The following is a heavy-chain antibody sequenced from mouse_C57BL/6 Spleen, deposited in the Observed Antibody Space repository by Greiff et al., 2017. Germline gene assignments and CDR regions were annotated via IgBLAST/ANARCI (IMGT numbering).Heavy chain of an antibody. CDR2: IFPGSGST. D-gene: IGHD1-1*01. Sequence: VQLQQSGPELVKPGASVKISCKASGYTFTDYYINWVKQRPGQGLEWIGWIFPGSGSTYYNEKFKGKATLTVDKSSSTAYMLLSSLTSEDSAVYFCARSQGVYYYGSSPYYAMDYWGQGTSVTVSS. CDR1: GYTFTDYY. V-gene: IGHV1-75*01. CDR3: ARSQGVYYYGSSPYYAMDY. J-gene: IGHJ4*01.